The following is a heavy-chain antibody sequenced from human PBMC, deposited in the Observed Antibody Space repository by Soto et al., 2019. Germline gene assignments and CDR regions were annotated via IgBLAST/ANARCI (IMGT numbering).Heavy chain of an antibody. J-gene: IGHJ4*02. Sequence: QIQLVQSGAEVRKPGSSVKVSCTFSGGTFSDYTINWVRQAPGHGLEWLGRFIPILDKTHYAQKFEGRVTIAADTSPDTSPNTVSLELNSLTSDYTAIYYCATDHSMRYGYYLFDHWGQGALVTVSS. CDR2: FIPILDKT. CDR1: GGTFSDYT. D-gene: IGHD4-17*01. CDR3: ATDHSMRYGYYLFDH. V-gene: IGHV1-69*08.